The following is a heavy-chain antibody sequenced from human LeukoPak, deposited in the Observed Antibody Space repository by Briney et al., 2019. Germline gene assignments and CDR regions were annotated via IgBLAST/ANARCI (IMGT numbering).Heavy chain of an antibody. CDR1: GYTFTSYG. J-gene: IGHJ4*02. V-gene: IGHV1-18*01. CDR2: ISAYNGNT. Sequence: ASVKVSCKASGYTFTSYGISWVRQAPGQGLEWKGWISAYNGNTNYAQKLQGRVTMTTDTSTSTAYMELRSLRSDDTAVYYCARDKTYYYDSSYDYWGQGTLVTVSS. CDR3: ARDKTYYYDSSYDY. D-gene: IGHD3-22*01.